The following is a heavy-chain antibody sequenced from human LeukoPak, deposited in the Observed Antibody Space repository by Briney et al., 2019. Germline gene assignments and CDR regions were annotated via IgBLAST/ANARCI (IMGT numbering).Heavy chain of an antibody. V-gene: IGHV4-59*08. CDR1: GGSISSYY. CDR3: ARHAYSGDATYFDY. J-gene: IGHJ4*02. CDR2: IYYSGST. D-gene: IGHD3-10*01. Sequence: SETLSLTCTVSGGSISSYYWSWIRQPPGKGLEWIGYIYYSGSTNYNPSLKSRVTISVDTSKNQFSLKLSSVTAADTAVYYCARHAYSGDATYFDYWGQGTLVTVSS.